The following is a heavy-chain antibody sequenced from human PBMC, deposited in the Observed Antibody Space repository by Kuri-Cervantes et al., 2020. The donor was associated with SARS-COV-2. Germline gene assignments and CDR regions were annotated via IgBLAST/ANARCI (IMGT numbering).Heavy chain of an antibody. V-gene: IGHV4-30-4*08. D-gene: IGHD2/OR15-2a*01. Sequence: SETLSLTCTVSGGSISSGDYYWSWIRQPPGKGLEWIGYIYYSGSTYYNPYLKSRVTISVDTSKNQFSLKLSTVTAADTAVYYCAKTPIGAHFTFYYMDVWGKGTTVTVSS. CDR3: AKTPIGAHFTFYYMDV. CDR1: GGSISSGDYY. J-gene: IGHJ6*03. CDR2: IYYSGST.